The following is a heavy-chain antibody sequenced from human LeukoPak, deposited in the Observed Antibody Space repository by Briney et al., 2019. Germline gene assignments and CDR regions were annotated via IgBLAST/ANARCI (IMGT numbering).Heavy chain of an antibody. D-gene: IGHD2-21*02. CDR2: IYTSGST. V-gene: IGHV4-61*02. J-gene: IGHJ4*02. CDR3: ARGGYCGGDCYFYY. CDR1: GGSINSSSYY. Sequence: PSETLSLTCTVSGGSINSSSYYWSWIRQPAGKGLEWIGRIYTSGSTNYNPSLKSRVTISVDTSKNQFSLKLSSVTAADTAVYYCARGGYCGGDCYFYYWGQGTLVTVSS.